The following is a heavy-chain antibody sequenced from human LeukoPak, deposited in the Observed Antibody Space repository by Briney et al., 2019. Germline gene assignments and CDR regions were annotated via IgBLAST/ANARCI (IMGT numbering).Heavy chain of an antibody. CDR2: IYYSGST. V-gene: IGHV4-59*08. Sequence: PSETLSLTCTVSGGSISSYYWSWIRQPPGKGLEWIGYIYYSGSTNYNPSLKSRVTISVDTSKNQFSLELSSVTAADTAVYYCARQTTVVTPSYYYYGMDVWGQGTTVTVSS. J-gene: IGHJ6*02. CDR3: ARQTTVVTPSYYYYGMDV. CDR1: GGSISSYY. D-gene: IGHD4-23*01.